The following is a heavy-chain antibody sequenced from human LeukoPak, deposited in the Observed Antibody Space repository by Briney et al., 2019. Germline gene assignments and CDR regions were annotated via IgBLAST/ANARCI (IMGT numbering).Heavy chain of an antibody. CDR3: AEVESSYCRI. Sequence: GGSLRLSSVTSGLTFGNYGMNWVRQAPGEGLEWGSSIGIGGYTTYSADSVRGRFTISRDNSKNSMYLQMSSLRAEDTAIYYCAEVESSYCRIWGQGTLVTVSS. CDR2: IGIGGYTT. D-gene: IGHD3-10*01. V-gene: IGHV3-23*01. CDR1: GLTFGNYG. J-gene: IGHJ4*02.